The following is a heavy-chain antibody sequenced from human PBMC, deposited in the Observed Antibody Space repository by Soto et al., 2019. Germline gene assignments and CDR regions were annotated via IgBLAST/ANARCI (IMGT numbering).Heavy chain of an antibody. V-gene: IGHV4-34*01. D-gene: IGHD3-16*02. CDR1: GGSFSGYY. CDR2: RSHSGST. J-gene: IGHJ4*02. CDR3: ARAYDYVWGTYRLDY. Sequence: QVQLQQWGAGLLKPSETLSLTCAVYGGSFSGYYWSWIRQPPGKGLEWLGERSHSGSTKYNPSLNSRVTISVDTSKNQFSLKVSSVTAADTSGYYCARAYDYVWGTYRLDYWGQGTLVTVSS.